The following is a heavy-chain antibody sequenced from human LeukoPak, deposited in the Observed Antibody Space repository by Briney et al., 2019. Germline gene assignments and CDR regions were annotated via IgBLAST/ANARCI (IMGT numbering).Heavy chain of an antibody. D-gene: IGHD5-18*01. CDR2: INTNTGNP. CDR1: GYTFTSYA. V-gene: IGHV7-4-1*02. Sequence: GASVKVSCKASGYTFTSYAMNWVRQAPGQGLEWMGWINTNTGNPTYAQGFTGRFVFSLDTSVSTAYLQISSLKAEDTAVYYCAREGARGYSYGYGSHQNAFDIWGQGTMVTVSS. J-gene: IGHJ3*02. CDR3: AREGARGYSYGYGSHQNAFDI.